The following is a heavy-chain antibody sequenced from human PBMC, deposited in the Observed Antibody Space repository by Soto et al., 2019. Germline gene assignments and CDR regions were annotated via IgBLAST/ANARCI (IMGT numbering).Heavy chain of an antibody. J-gene: IGHJ4*02. Sequence: PGGSLRLSCAASGFTFSSYAMHWVRQAPGKGLEWVAVISYDGSNKYYADSVKGRFTISRDNSKNTLYLQMNSLRAEDTAVYYCARDSSPPYYYDSSGFDYWGQGTLVTVSS. CDR3: ARDSSPPYYYDSSGFDY. D-gene: IGHD3-22*01. V-gene: IGHV3-30-3*01. CDR2: ISYDGSNK. CDR1: GFTFSSYA.